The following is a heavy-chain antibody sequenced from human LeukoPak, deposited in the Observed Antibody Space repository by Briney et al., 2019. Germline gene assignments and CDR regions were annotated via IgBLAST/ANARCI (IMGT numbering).Heavy chain of an antibody. Sequence: ASVKVSCKASGYTFTSYDINWVRQATGQGLEWMGWMNPNSGNTGYAQKFQGRVTITRNTSISTAYMELSSLRSEDTAVYYCARGTRGLPLYYYYYMDVWGKGTTVTVSS. CDR1: GYTFTSYD. J-gene: IGHJ6*03. CDR3: ARGTRGLPLYYYYYMDV. V-gene: IGHV1-8*03. D-gene: IGHD3-10*01. CDR2: MNPNSGNT.